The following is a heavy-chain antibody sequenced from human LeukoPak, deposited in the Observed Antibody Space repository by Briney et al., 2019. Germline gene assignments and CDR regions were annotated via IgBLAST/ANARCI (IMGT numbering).Heavy chain of an antibody. CDR3: ASPVDSSGYDAFDI. CDR1: GYTFTSYD. J-gene: IGHJ3*02. V-gene: IGHV1-8*01. D-gene: IGHD3-22*01. CDR2: MNPNSGNT. Sequence: ASVKVSCKASGYTFTSYDINWVRQATGQGLEWMGWMNPNSGNTGYAQKFQGRVTMTRNTSISTAYMELSSLRSEDTAVYYCASPVDSSGYDAFDIWGQGTMVTVSS.